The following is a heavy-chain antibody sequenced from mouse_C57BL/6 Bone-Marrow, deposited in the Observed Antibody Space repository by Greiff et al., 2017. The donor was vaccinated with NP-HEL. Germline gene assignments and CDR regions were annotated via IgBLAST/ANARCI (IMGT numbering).Heavy chain of an antibody. Sequence: QVQLQQPGAELVKPGASVKMSCKASGYTFTSYWITWVKQRPGQGLEWIGDIYPGSGSTNYNEKFKSKATLTVDTSSSTAYMQLSSLTSEDSAVYYCASDGSRPHYAMDYWGQGTLVTVSA. V-gene: IGHV1-55*01. CDR3: ASDGSRPHYAMDY. D-gene: IGHD1-1*01. CDR2: IYPGSGST. CDR1: GYTFTSYW. J-gene: IGHJ3*01.